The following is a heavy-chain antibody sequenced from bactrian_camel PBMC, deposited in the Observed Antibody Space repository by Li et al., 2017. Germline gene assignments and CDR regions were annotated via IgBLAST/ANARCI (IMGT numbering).Heavy chain of an antibody. CDR1: GFTFSNYY. CDR3: AADVVLSPIEFNMIRTANY. CDR2: ISSDGSDT. D-gene: IGHD3*01. J-gene: IGHJ4*01. V-gene: IGHV3-2*01. Sequence: HVQLVESGGGLVQVGGSLRLSCAASGFTFSNYYMSWVRQAPGKGLEWVSSISSDGSDTDYADSVKGRFTISRDNANNTLYLQMNSLKPEDTAMYYCAADVVLSPIEFNMIRTANYWGQGTQVTVS.